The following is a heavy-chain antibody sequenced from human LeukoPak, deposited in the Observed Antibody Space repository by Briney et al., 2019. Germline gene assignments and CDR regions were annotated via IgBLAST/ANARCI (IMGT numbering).Heavy chain of an antibody. CDR3: AQKGGTDH. Sequence: GGSLRLSCAASGFTFSSYWMYWVRQAPGKGLEWISYISSSSSAIYYADSVKGRFTISRDNAKNSLYLQMSSLRDEDTAVYYCAQKGGTDHWGQGTLVTVSS. CDR2: ISSSSSAI. CDR1: GFTFSSYW. J-gene: IGHJ4*02. V-gene: IGHV3-48*02. D-gene: IGHD2-15*01.